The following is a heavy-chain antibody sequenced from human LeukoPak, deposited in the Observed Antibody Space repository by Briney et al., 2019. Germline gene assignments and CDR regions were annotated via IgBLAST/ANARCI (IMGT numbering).Heavy chain of an antibody. V-gene: IGHV4-61*08. CDR3: ARDSSGWYHWFDP. J-gene: IGHJ5*02. CDR1: GGSISGGGYS. CDR2: IYYSGST. Sequence: SETLSLTCAVSGGSISGGGYSYNWIRQPPGKGLEWIGYIYYSGSTNYNPSLKSRVTISVDTSKNQFSLKLSSVTAADTAVYYCARDSSGWYHWFDPWGQGTLVTVSS. D-gene: IGHD6-19*01.